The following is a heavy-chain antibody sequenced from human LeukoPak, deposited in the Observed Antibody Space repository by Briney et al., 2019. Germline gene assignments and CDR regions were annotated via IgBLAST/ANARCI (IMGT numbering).Heavy chain of an antibody. D-gene: IGHD3-22*01. CDR1: GGSISSGGYY. CDR3: AGGEVVIFDC. V-gene: IGHV4-31*03. Sequence: SETLSLTCTVSGGSISSGGYYWSWIRQHPGKGLEWIGYIYYSGSTYYNPSLKSRVTISVDTSKNQFSLKLSSVTAADTAVYYCAGGEVVIFDCWGQGTLVTVSS. CDR2: IYYSGST. J-gene: IGHJ4*02.